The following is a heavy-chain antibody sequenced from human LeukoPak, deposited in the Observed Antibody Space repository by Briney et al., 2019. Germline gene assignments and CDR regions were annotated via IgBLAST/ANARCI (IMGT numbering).Heavy chain of an antibody. CDR3: ASTPMTTVTYYETLFLPFA. V-gene: IGHV1-46*01. D-gene: IGHD4-17*01. CDR2: INPSGGST. J-gene: IGHJ3*01. CDR1: GYTFTSYY. Sequence: ASVKVSCKASGYTFTSYYMHWVRQAPGQGLEWMGIINPSGGSTSYAQKFQGRVTMTRDTSTSTVYMELSSLRSEDTAVYYCASTPMTTVTYYETLFLPFAWGQGTMVTVSS.